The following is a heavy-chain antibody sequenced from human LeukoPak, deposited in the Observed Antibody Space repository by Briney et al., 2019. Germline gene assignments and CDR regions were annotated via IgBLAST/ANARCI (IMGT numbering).Heavy chain of an antibody. D-gene: IGHD3-10*01. Sequence: GGSLRLSCAASGCTFSSFSMNWVRQAPGKGLEWVSYISSGSSTIYYADSVKGRFTISRDNAKNSLYLQVNSLRDEDTAVYYCARAGGLLSFGEVLESSDAFHIWGQGTMVTVSS. CDR1: GCTFSSFS. J-gene: IGHJ3*02. CDR2: ISSGSSTI. V-gene: IGHV3-48*02. CDR3: ARAGGLLSFGEVLESSDAFHI.